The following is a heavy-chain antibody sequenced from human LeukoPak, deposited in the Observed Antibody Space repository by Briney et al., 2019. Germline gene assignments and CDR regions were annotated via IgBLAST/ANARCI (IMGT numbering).Heavy chain of an antibody. CDR3: ARGTVVPAAIVRRDYYYYYYMDV. J-gene: IGHJ6*03. D-gene: IGHD2-2*01. Sequence: PSETLSLTCAVYGGSFSGYYWSWIRQPPGKGLEWIGEINHSGSTNYNPSLKSRVTISVDTSKNQFSLKLSSVTAADTAVYYCARGTVVPAAIVRRDYYYYYYMDVWGKWTTVTVSS. V-gene: IGHV4-34*01. CDR1: GGSFSGYY. CDR2: INHSGST.